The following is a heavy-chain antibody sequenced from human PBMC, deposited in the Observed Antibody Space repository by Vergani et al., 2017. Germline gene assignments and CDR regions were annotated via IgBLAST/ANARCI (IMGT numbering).Heavy chain of an antibody. Sequence: QVQLVQSGAEVKKPGASVQVSCKASGYTFTGYYMHWVRQAPGQGLEWMGWINPNSGGTNYAQKFQGRVTMTRDTSISTAYMELSRLRSDDTAVYYCAGQSEIAVAGTYYFDYWGQGTLVTVSS. V-gene: IGHV1-2*02. D-gene: IGHD6-19*01. CDR2: INPNSGGT. CDR3: AGQSEIAVAGTYYFDY. CDR1: GYTFTGYY. J-gene: IGHJ4*02.